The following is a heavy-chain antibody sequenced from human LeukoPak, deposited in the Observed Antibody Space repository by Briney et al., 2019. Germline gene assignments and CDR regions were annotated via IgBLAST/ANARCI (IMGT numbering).Heavy chain of an antibody. CDR3: AELGITMIGGV. Sequence: GGSLRLSCAASGFTFNICEINWVRQAPGKGLEWVSYVSSSGSTIYYADSVKGRFTISRDNAKNSLYLQMNSLRAEDTAVYYCAELGITMIGGVWGKGTTVTISS. J-gene: IGHJ6*04. D-gene: IGHD3-10*02. CDR2: VSSSGSTI. V-gene: IGHV3-48*03. CDR1: GFTFNICE.